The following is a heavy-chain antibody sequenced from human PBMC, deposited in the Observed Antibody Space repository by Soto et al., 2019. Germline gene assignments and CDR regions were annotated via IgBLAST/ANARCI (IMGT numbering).Heavy chain of an antibody. V-gene: IGHV3-66*01. D-gene: IGHD3-3*01. J-gene: IGHJ4*02. Sequence: EVQLVESGGGLVQPGGSLRLSCAASGFTVSSNYMSWVRQAPGKGLEWVSIIYSGGSTYYADSVKGSFTISRDNSKNTLYLQLNSLRAEDTAVYYCAGARVSGSDVWSGYYFDYWGQGTLVTVSS. CDR3: AGARVSGSDVWSGYYFDY. CDR2: IYSGGST. CDR1: GFTVSSNY.